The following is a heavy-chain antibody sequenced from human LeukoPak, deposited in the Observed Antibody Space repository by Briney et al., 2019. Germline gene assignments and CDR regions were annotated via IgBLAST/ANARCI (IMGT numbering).Heavy chain of an antibody. V-gene: IGHV3-30*03. Sequence: GGSLRLSCSASGFTFSKYDMHWVRQAPGKGLEWLAVISHDGMNKRYVDSVKGRFSVSRDNSKNTLYLQMNSLRAEDTAVYYCARVTYGSGTYGAFDYWGQGTLVTVSS. D-gene: IGHD3-10*01. J-gene: IGHJ4*02. CDR3: ARVTYGSGTYGAFDY. CDR1: GFTFSKYD. CDR2: ISHDGMNK.